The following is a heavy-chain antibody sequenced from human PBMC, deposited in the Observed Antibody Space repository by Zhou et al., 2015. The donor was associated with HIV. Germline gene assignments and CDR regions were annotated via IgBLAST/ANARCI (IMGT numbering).Heavy chain of an antibody. CDR2: MNPNSGNT. CDR1: GYTFASYD. V-gene: IGHV1-8*01. CDR3: ARGRSRGGWTHYFDY. J-gene: IGHJ4*02. Sequence: QVQLVQSGAEVKKPGASVRVSCKASGYTFASYDINWVRQATGQGLEWMGWMNPNSGNTGYAQKFQGRVTMTRNTSISTAYMELSSLRSEDTAMYYCARGRSRGGWTHYFDYVGPGNPGSPSP. D-gene: IGHD6-19*01.